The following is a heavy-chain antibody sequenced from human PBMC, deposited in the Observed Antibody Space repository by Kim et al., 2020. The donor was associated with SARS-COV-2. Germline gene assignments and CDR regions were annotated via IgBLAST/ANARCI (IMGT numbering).Heavy chain of an antibody. J-gene: IGHJ4*02. V-gene: IGHV1-46*01. CDR3: AREEMDKAAAGMEDFDY. D-gene: IGHD6-13*01. Sequence: ASVKVSCKASGYTFTSYYMHWVRQAPGQGLEWMGIINPSGGSTSYAQKFQGRVTMTRDTSTSTVYMELSSLRSEDTAVYYCAREEMDKAAAGMEDFDYWGQGTLVTVSS. CDR2: INPSGGST. CDR1: GYTFTSYY.